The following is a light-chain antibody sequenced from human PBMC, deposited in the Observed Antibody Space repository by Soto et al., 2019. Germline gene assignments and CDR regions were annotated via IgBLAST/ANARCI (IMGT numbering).Light chain of an antibody. CDR3: QQYSKSPLT. CDR2: GAN. CDR1: QSVTRNY. J-gene: IGKJ4*01. Sequence: DIVLTQFPGTLSLSPGERATLSCRASQSVTRNYLAWYQQNLGQAPRLLIYGANTRAAGIPDRFSGSGSGTDFTLTISRLEPKDFAVYYCQQYSKSPLTFSGGTKV. V-gene: IGKV3-20*01.